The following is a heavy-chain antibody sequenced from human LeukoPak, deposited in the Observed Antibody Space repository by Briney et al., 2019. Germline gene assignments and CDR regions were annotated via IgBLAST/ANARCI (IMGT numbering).Heavy chain of an antibody. V-gene: IGHV3-7*03. Sequence: GESLRLSCAASGFTFTTYWMTWVRQAPGKGLEWVANINQDGTEKYYVDSVKGRFTISRDNAKNSLYLQMHSLRTEDTALYFCAKAGYTDYVNWYFALWGRGTLVTVSS. D-gene: IGHD4-17*01. CDR2: INQDGTEK. CDR3: AKAGYTDYVNWYFAL. CDR1: GFTFTTYW. J-gene: IGHJ2*01.